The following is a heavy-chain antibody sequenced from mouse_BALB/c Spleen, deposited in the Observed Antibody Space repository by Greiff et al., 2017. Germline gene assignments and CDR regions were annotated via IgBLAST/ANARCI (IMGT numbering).Heavy chain of an antibody. CDR1: GFTFSSYA. Sequence: EVQVVESGGGLVKPGGSLKLSCAASGFTFSSYAMSWVRQTPEKRLEWVASISSGGSTYYPDSVKGRFTISRDNARNILYLQMSSLRSEDTAMYYCARGPYYGNYDYAMDYWGQGTSVTVSS. V-gene: IGHV5-6-5*01. D-gene: IGHD2-10*01. CDR2: ISSGGST. CDR3: ARGPYYGNYDYAMDY. J-gene: IGHJ4*01.